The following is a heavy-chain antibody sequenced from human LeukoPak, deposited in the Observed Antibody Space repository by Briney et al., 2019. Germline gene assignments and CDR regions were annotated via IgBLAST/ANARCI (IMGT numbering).Heavy chain of an antibody. J-gene: IGHJ4*02. CDR1: GFTFSSYA. V-gene: IGHV3-23*01. CDR2: ISGSGGST. Sequence: PGGSLRLSCAASGFTFSSYAMSWVRQAPGKGLEWVLAISGSGGSTYYADSVKGRFTISRDNSKNTLYLQMNSLRAEDTAVYYCAKDWDYGDYSPNYFDYWGQGTLVTVSS. CDR3: AKDWDYGDYSPNYFDY. D-gene: IGHD4-17*01.